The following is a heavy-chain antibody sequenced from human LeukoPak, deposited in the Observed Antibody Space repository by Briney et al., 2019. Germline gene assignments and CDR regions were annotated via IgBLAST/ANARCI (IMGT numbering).Heavy chain of an antibody. J-gene: IGHJ6*03. CDR1: GGSISSSSGN. CDR3: ARQGRATVVMYMDD. V-gene: IGHV4-39*01. Sequence: PSETLSLTCTVSGGSISSSSGNWGWIRQPPGKGLEWIGSIYYTGITYYNPSVMSRVTMSVDTSKNQFSLRLSSVTAADTAMYYCARQGRATVVMYMDDWGKGTTVTVSS. D-gene: IGHD4-23*01. CDR2: IYYTGIT.